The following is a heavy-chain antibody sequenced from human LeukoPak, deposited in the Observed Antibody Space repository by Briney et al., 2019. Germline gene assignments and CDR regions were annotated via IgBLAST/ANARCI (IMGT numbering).Heavy chain of an antibody. CDR3: ARGELGDSSGFSFFDY. CDR1: GYTFTSYD. CDR2: VIAIFGRV. J-gene: IGHJ4*02. Sequence: GASVKVSCKPSGYTFTSYDINWVRQAPGQGLEWMGGVIAIFGRVKYGQKFQGRATITTDESTSTAYMELSSLTSEDTGVYYCARGELGDSSGFSFFDYWGQGTLVTVSS. D-gene: IGHD3-22*01. V-gene: IGHV1-69*05.